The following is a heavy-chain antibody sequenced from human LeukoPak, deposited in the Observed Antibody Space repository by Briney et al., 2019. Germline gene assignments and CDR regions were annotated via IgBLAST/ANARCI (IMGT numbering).Heavy chain of an antibody. Sequence: GGSLRLSCAASGFTFSSYGMHWVRQAPGKGLEWVAVISYDGSNKYYADSVKGRFTISRDNSKNTLYLQMNSLRAEDTAVYYCAKGRASVHEDAFDIWGQGTMVTVSS. CDR3: AKGRASVHEDAFDI. CDR2: ISYDGSNK. D-gene: IGHD5/OR15-5a*01. J-gene: IGHJ3*02. V-gene: IGHV3-30*18. CDR1: GFTFSSYG.